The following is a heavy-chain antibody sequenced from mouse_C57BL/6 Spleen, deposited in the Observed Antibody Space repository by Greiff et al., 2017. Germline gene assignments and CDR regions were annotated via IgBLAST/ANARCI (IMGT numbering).Heavy chain of an antibody. V-gene: IGHV3-6*01. CDR2: ISYDGSN. D-gene: IGHD4-1*01. Sequence: EVKLMESGPGLVKPSQSLSLTCSVTGYSITSGYYWNWILQFPGNKLEWMGYISYDGSNNYNPSLKNRISITRDTSKNQFFLKLNSVTTEDTATYYCARKNWDGRGYFDVWGTGTTVTVSS. J-gene: IGHJ1*03. CDR3: ARKNWDGRGYFDV. CDR1: GYSITSGYY.